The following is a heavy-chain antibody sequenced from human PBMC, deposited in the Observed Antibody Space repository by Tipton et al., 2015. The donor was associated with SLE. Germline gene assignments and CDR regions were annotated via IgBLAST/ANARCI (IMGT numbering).Heavy chain of an antibody. CDR3: ASSYSDYGMYV. Sequence: TLSLTCTVPGGSINNSYWNWIRQPPGKAPEWIGYIYYSGSTNYNPSLKSRVTISVDTSKNQISLQLISVTAADTAVYYCASSYSDYGMYVWVQRTTVTVSS. D-gene: IGHD3-10*01. V-gene: IGHV4-59*01. J-gene: IGHJ6*02. CDR1: GGSINNSY. CDR2: IYYSGST.